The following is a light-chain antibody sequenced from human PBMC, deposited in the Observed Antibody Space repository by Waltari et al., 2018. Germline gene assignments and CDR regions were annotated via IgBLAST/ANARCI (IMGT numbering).Light chain of an antibody. CDR2: TAS. CDR1: QSISTW. Sequence: DIQMTQSPSTLSASVGDRITITCRASQSISTWLAWYQQKPGKAPKLLIYTASNVESGVPSRFSGSGSGTEFTLTISSLQPDDFATYYCQQYNSYHTFGQGTKLEIK. V-gene: IGKV1-5*03. J-gene: IGKJ2*01. CDR3: QQYNSYHT.